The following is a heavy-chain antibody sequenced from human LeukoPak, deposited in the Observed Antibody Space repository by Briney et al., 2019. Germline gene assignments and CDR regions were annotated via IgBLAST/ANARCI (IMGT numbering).Heavy chain of an antibody. J-gene: IGHJ4*02. D-gene: IGHD1-1*01. Sequence: SETLSLTCTVSGGSISSYYWSWIRQPAGKGLESIGHISTSGSTHYNSSLKSRVTISVDTSKNQLSLKLSSVTAADTAVYYCARGVGLTQGGTFDYWGQGTLVTVSS. CDR3: ARGVGLTQGGTFDY. CDR1: GGSISSYY. V-gene: IGHV4-4*07. CDR2: ISTSGST.